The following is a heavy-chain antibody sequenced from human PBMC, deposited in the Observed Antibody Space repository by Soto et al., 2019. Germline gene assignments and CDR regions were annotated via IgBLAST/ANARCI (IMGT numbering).Heavy chain of an antibody. V-gene: IGHV3-30*18. CDR3: AKEPRGQQLALDY. CDR2: ISYDGSNK. Sequence: QVQLVESGGGVVQPGRSLRLSCAASGFTFSSYGMHWVCQAPGKGLEWVAVISYDGSNKYYADSVKGRFTISRDNSKNTLYVQMNSLRAEDTAVYYCAKEPRGQQLALDYWGQGTLVTVSS. CDR1: GFTFSSYG. J-gene: IGHJ4*02. D-gene: IGHD6-13*01.